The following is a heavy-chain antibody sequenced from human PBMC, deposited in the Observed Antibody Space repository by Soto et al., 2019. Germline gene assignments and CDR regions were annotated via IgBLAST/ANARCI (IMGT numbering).Heavy chain of an antibody. CDR2: INPSGGST. D-gene: IGHD2-15*01. Sequence: ASVKVSCKASGYTLTRYYMQWVRQAPGQGLEWMGVINPSGGSTTYAQKFQGRVTMTRDTSTSTVYMYLSSLRSEDTAVYFCAREDIDYHGMDVWGQGTTVTVSS. J-gene: IGHJ6*02. V-gene: IGHV1-46*01. CDR1: GYTLTRYY. CDR3: AREDIDYHGMDV.